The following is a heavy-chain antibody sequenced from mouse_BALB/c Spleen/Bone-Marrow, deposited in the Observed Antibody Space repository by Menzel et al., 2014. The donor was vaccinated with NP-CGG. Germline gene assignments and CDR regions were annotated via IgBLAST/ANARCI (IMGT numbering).Heavy chain of an antibody. J-gene: IGHJ1*01. Sequence: EVQRVESGGGLVKPGGSLKLSCAASGFTFSSYAMSWVRQSPEKRLEWVAEISSGGSYTYYPDTVTGRHTISRDNAKNTLYLEMSSLRSEDTAMYYCASKTGTGYWYFDVWGAGTTVTVSS. D-gene: IGHD4-1*01. CDR1: GFTFSSYA. CDR2: ISSGGSYT. CDR3: ASKTGTGYWYFDV. V-gene: IGHV5-9-4*01.